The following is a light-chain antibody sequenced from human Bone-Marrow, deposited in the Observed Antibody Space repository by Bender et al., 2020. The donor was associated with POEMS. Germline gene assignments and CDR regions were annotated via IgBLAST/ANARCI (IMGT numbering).Light chain of an antibody. V-gene: IGLV2-14*02. Sequence: QSALTQPASVSGSPGQSITISCTGTSSNFGSYSLVSWYQQLPGKAPKLIIYEGTERPSGISNRFSGSKSGDTASLTISGLHAEDEADYYCSSYTSSSAVIFGGGTKLTVL. CDR1: SSNFGSYSL. CDR2: EGT. J-gene: IGLJ2*01. CDR3: SSYTSSSAVI.